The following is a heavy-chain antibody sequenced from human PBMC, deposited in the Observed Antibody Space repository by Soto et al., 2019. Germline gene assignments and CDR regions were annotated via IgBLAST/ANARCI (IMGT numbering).Heavy chain of an antibody. V-gene: IGHV3-7*05. CDR3: ARGNYDFWSGYCNY. J-gene: IGHJ4*02. D-gene: IGHD3-3*01. CDR2: IKQDGSEK. Sequence: EVQLVESGGGLVQPGGSLRLSCAASGFTFSSYWMSWVRQAPGKGLEWVANIKQDGSEKYYVESVKGRFTISRDNAKNPLYLQMNSLRAEDTAVYYCARGNYDFWSGYCNYWGQGTLVTVSS. CDR1: GFTFSSYW.